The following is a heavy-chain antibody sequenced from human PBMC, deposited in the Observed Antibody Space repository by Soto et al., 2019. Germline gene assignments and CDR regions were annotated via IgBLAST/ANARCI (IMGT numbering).Heavy chain of an antibody. CDR3: ARPDHVVVPAAYYYYGMDV. V-gene: IGHV3-23*01. Sequence: GGSLRLSCAASGFTFSSYAMSWVRQAPGKGLEWVSAISGSGGSTYYADSVKGRYTISRDNSKNTLYLQMNSLRAEDTAVYYCARPDHVVVPAAYYYYGMDVWGQGTTVTVSS. D-gene: IGHD2-2*01. J-gene: IGHJ6*02. CDR2: ISGSGGST. CDR1: GFTFSSYA.